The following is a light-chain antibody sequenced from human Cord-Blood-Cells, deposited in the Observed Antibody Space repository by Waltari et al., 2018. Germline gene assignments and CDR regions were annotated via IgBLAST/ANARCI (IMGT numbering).Light chain of an antibody. CDR2: DAS. V-gene: IGKV1-5*01. CDR1: QSISSW. J-gene: IGKJ4*01. CDR3: QQYNSFT. Sequence: DIQMTQSPSTLSASVGDRVTITCRASQSISSWLAWYQQKPGKAPKLLFYDASSLESGVPSRFSGSGSGTEFTLTISSLQPDDFATYYCQQYNSFTFGGGTKVEIK.